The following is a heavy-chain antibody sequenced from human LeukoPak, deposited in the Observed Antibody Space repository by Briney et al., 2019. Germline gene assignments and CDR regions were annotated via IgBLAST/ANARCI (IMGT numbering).Heavy chain of an antibody. D-gene: IGHD1-26*01. CDR3: AKPDSGSYTTGPFDY. CDR1: GFTFSSYA. Sequence: GGSLRLSCAASGFTFSSYAMSWFRRAPGKGLGWVSAISGSGGSTYYADSVKGRFTISRDNSKNTLYLQMNSLRAEDTAVYYCAKPDSGSYTTGPFDYWGQGTLVTVSS. V-gene: IGHV3-23*01. J-gene: IGHJ4*02. CDR2: ISGSGGST.